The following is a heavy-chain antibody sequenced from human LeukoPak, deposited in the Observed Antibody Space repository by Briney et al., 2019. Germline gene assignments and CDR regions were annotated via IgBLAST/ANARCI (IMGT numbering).Heavy chain of an antibody. CDR3: AKGPVRGVLTYYFDY. V-gene: IGHV3-23*01. Sequence: GGSLRLSCAASGFTFSSYAMSWVRQAPGKGLEWVSAISGSGGSTYYADSVKGRFTISRDNSKNTLYMQMNSLRAEDTAVYYCAKGPVRGVLTYYFDYWGQGTLVTVSS. J-gene: IGHJ4*02. CDR1: GFTFSSYA. D-gene: IGHD3-10*01. CDR2: ISGSGGST.